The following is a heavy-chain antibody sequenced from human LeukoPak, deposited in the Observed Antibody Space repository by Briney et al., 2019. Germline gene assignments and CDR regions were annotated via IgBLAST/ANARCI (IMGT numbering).Heavy chain of an antibody. D-gene: IGHD6-6*01. CDR3: ARHPYSSSWDFDY. CDR1: GGSISSSSYC. Sequence: PSETLSLTCTVSGGSISSSSYCWGWIRQPPGKGLEWIGTICYGVTTYYNPSLRRRVTISVDTSKNQFSLNLSSVTAADTAVCYCARHPYSSSWDFDYWGQGTLVTVSS. J-gene: IGHJ4*02. CDR2: ICYGVTT. V-gene: IGHV4-39*01.